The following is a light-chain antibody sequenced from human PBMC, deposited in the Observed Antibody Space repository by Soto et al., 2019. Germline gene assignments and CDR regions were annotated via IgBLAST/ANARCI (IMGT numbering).Light chain of an antibody. J-gene: IGKJ1*01. Sequence: IWMTQSPALLSASTGDRVTISCGTSQGISSYLAWYQQKPGKAPELLIYKASSLDGGVPSRFSGSRSGPDFTLTISSLQPEDFATYYCQQSYSSPPTFGQGTKVDIK. CDR1: QGISSY. CDR2: KAS. CDR3: QQSYSSPPT. V-gene: IGKV1D-8*02.